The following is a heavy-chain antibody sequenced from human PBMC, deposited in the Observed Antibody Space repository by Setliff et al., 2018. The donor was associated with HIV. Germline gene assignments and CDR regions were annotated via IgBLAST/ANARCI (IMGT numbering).Heavy chain of an antibody. J-gene: IGHJ4*02. Sequence: GGSLRLSCAASGFTFSSYWMHWVRQAPGKGLVWVSRIRSDGSSTTYADSVKGRFTISRDNAKNTLYLQMNSLRAEDTALYYCARFRGITMVRGVIGGRGYYFDYWGQGTLVTVSS. V-gene: IGHV3-74*01. CDR2: IRSDGSST. CDR3: ARFRGITMVRGVIGGRGYYFDY. CDR1: GFTFSSYW. D-gene: IGHD3-10*01.